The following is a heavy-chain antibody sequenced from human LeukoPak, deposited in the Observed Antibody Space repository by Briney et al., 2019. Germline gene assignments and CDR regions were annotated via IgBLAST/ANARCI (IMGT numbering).Heavy chain of an antibody. J-gene: IGHJ6*03. CDR3: AKSRGSYMDV. CDR1: GFTFSSYS. CDR2: ISSSSSYI. V-gene: IGHV3-21*04. D-gene: IGHD5-12*01. Sequence: PGGSLRLSCAASGFTFSSYSMNWVRQAPGKGLEWVSSISSSSSYIYYADSVKGRFTISRDNSKNTLYLQMNSLRAEDTAVYYCAKSRGSYMDVWGKGTTVTVSS.